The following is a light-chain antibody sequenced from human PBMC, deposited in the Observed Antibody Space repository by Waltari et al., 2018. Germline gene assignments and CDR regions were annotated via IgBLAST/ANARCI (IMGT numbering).Light chain of an antibody. Sequence: DIVMTQSPDPLAVSLGDRATINCNSSQSLLFSSNNKNYLAWYQQKPGQPPKLLIYWASIRESGVPDRFSGSGSGTDFTLTISSLQAEDVAVYYCQQYDTTPLTFGGGTKVEIK. CDR2: WAS. CDR1: QSLLFSSNNKNY. V-gene: IGKV4-1*01. CDR3: QQYDTTPLT. J-gene: IGKJ4*01.